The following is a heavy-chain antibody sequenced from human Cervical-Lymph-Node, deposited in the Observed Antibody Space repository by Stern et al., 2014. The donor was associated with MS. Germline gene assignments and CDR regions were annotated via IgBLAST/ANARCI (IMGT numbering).Heavy chain of an antibody. CDR2: INTNTGNP. CDR1: GYTFTSYA. CDR3: ARAELLYYYYGMDV. Sequence: VQLVQSGSELKKPGASGKVSCKASGYTFTSYAMNSVRQAPGQGLEWMGLINTNTGNPTYAQVFTGRFVFSLDTSVSTAYLQISSLKAEDTAVYYCARAELLYYYYGMDVWGQGTTVTVSS. D-gene: IGHD2-15*01. V-gene: IGHV7-4-1*02. J-gene: IGHJ6*02.